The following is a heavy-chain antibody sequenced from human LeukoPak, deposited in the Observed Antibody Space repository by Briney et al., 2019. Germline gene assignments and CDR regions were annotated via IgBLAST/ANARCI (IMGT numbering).Heavy chain of an antibody. CDR2: LACLDASCTE. V-gene: IGHV3-23*01. CDR3: VRDSEGSLDY. CDR1: GFTFGTFD. Sequence: GRSLRLSCAASGFTFGTFDMSWVRQAPGKGLEWVSTLACLDASCTEYYSDSVKGRFTISRDKSKSTLSLQVNSLRVEDTAMYYCVRDSEGSLDYWGQGTLVTVSS. D-gene: IGHD3-10*01. J-gene: IGHJ4*02.